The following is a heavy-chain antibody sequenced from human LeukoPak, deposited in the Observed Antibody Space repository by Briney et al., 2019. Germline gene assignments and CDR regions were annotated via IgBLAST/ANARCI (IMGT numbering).Heavy chain of an antibody. V-gene: IGHV4-34*01. CDR2: INHSGST. Sequence: SETLSLTCAVYGGSFSGYYWSWIRQPPGKGLEWIGEINHSGSTNYNPSLKSRVTISVDTSKNQFSLKLSSVTAADTAVYYCARGQYYYDSSGFDYWGQGTLVTVSS. CDR3: ARGQYYYDSSGFDY. D-gene: IGHD3-22*01. J-gene: IGHJ4*02. CDR1: GGSFSGYY.